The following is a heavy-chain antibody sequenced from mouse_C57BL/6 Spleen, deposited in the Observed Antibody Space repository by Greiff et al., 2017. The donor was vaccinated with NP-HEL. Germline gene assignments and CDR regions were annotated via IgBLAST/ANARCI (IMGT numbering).Heavy chain of an antibody. V-gene: IGHV2-2*01. J-gene: IGHJ4*01. Sequence: VQLQQSGPGLVQPSQSLSITCTVSGFSLTSYGVHWVRQSPGKGLEWLGVIWSGGSTDYNAAFISRLSISKDNSKSQVFFKMNSLQADDTAIYYCASRITTVVAGAMDYWGQGTSVTVSS. CDR3: ASRITTVVAGAMDY. CDR2: IWSGGST. D-gene: IGHD1-1*01. CDR1: GFSLTSYG.